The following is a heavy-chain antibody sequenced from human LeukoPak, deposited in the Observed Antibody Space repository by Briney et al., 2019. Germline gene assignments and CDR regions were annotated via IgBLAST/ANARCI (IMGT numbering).Heavy chain of an antibody. Sequence: GGSLRLSCEASGFYAMSWVRQAPGKGLEWVSAISGSGGRSYYADSVKGRFTISRDNAKNTLHLQMNSLTAEDTAVYYCAGAGRVRNDLDIWGQGTMVTVSS. CDR3: AGAGRVRNDLDI. CDR1: GFYA. CDR2: ISGSGGRS. V-gene: IGHV3-23*01. J-gene: IGHJ3*02. D-gene: IGHD1-14*01.